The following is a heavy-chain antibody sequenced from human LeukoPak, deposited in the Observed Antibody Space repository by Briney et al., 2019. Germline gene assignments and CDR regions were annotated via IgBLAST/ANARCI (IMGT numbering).Heavy chain of an antibody. CDR1: GHSISNDYY. J-gene: IGHJ4*02. CDR2: IYHGGDT. D-gene: IGHD3-10*01. V-gene: IGHV4-38-2*02. CDR3: ARELIFYYGSKNYYNPYYFDC. Sequence: SETLSLTCTVSGHSISNDYYWGWIRQPPGRGLEWVGSIYHGGDTYYNPSLKSRVTISADTSKNQFSLKLSSVTAADTAVYYCARELIFYYGSKNYYNPYYFDCWGQGTLVTVSS.